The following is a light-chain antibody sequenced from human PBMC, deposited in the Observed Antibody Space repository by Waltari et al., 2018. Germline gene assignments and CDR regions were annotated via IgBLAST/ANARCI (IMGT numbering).Light chain of an antibody. CDR1: TSNIGNNY. CDR3: GTWDNNLSALV. CDR2: ETE. J-gene: IGLJ2*01. Sequence: QSVLTQPPSVSAAPGRKVTISCSGSTSNIGNNYVSWYQQGPGAAPKVFIYETEKRPSGIPDRFSGSKSGTSASLGITGLQTGDEAAYYCGTWDNNLSALVFGGGTKLTVL. V-gene: IGLV1-51*02.